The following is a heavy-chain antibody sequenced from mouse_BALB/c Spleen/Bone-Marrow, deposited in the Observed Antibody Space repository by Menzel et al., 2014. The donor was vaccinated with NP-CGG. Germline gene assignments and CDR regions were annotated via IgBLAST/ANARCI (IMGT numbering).Heavy chain of an antibody. CDR1: GYSFTGYF. CDR2: INPYNGDS. V-gene: IGHV1-20*02. CDR3: ARVTTDWYFDV. D-gene: IGHD1-1*01. Sequence: EVKLVESGPELVKPGASVKISCKAPGYSFTGYFMNWVIQSHGKSLEWIGRINPYNGDSFYNQKFKGKATLTVDKSSSTAHMELRSLASEDSAVYYCARVTTDWYFDVWGAGTTVTVSS. J-gene: IGHJ1*01.